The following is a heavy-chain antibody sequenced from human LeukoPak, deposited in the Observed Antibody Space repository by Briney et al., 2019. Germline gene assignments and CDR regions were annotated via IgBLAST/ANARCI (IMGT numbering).Heavy chain of an antibody. Sequence: ASVKVSCKVSGYTLTELSMHWVRQAPGKGLEWMGGFDPEDGETIYAQKFQGRVTMTKDTSISTAYMELSRLRSDDTAVYYCASLEVGATTADFDYWGQGTLVTVSS. CDR3: ASLEVGATTADFDY. J-gene: IGHJ4*02. V-gene: IGHV1-24*01. D-gene: IGHD1-26*01. CDR2: FDPEDGET. CDR1: GYTLTELS.